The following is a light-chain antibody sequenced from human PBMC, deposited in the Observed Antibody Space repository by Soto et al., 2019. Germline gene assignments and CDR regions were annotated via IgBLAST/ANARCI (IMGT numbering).Light chain of an antibody. CDR1: QSISSW. CDR2: QAS. J-gene: IGKJ2*01. Sequence: DIQMTQSPSTLSASVGDRVTITCRASQSISSWLAWYQQKPGKAPKFLMFQASRLESDVPSRFSDSGSGTEFTLTISNLQPDDFATYYCQQYKSYSTFGQGTKLEIK. CDR3: QQYKSYST. V-gene: IGKV1-5*03.